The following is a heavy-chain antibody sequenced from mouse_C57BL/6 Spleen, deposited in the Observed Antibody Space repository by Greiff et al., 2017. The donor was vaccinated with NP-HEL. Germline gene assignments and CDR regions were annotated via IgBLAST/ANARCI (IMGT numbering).Heavy chain of an antibody. CDR3: ARGANWEDY. Sequence: VKVVESGPELVKPGASVKISCKASGYAFSSSWMNWVKQRPGKGLAWIGRIYPGDGDTKYNGKFKGKATLTADQSSSTAYMQLSSLTSEDSAVYFCARGANWEDYWGQGTTLTVSS. J-gene: IGHJ2*01. V-gene: IGHV1-82*01. CDR1: GYAFSSSW. CDR2: IYPGDGDT. D-gene: IGHD4-1*01.